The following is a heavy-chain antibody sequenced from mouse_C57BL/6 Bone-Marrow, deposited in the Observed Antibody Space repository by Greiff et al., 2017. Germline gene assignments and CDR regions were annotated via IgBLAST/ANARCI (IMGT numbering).Heavy chain of an antibody. CDR3: VVITTRVYYAMDY. Sequence: EVNLVESGGGLVQPKGSLKLSCAASGFSFNPYAMNWVRQAPGKGLEWVARIRSKSNNYATYYADSVKDRFTISRDDSESMLYLQMNNMKTEDTAMYYCVVITTRVYYAMDYWGQGTSVTVAS. CDR1: GFSFNPYA. V-gene: IGHV10-1*01. CDR2: IRSKSNNYAT. D-gene: IGHD2-4*01. J-gene: IGHJ4*01.